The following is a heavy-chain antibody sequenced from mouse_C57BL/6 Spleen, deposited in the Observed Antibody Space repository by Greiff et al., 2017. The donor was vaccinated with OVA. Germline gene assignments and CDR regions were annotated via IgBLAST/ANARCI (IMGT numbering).Heavy chain of an antibody. J-gene: IGHJ1*03. CDR3: ARPAVATGYFDV. CDR1: GFTFSDYG. Sequence: EVKLVESGGGLVKPGGSLKLSCAASGFTFSDYGMHWVRQAPEKGLSLVAYISSGSSTLYYADTVKGRFTISRDNAKNTLFLQMTSLRSEDTAMYYCARPAVATGYFDVWGTGTTVTVSS. D-gene: IGHD1-1*01. CDR2: ISSGSSTL. V-gene: IGHV5-17*01.